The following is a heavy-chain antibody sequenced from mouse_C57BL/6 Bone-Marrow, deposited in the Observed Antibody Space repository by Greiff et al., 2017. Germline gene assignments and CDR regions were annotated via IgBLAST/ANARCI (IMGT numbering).Heavy chain of an antibody. V-gene: IGHV14-2*01. CDR3: ARTPLYYSNYVGAMDY. CDR1: GFNIQDYY. D-gene: IGHD2-5*01. CDR2: IDPEDGES. J-gene: IGHJ4*01. Sequence: VQLKESGAELVKPGASVKLSCTASGFNIQDYYMHWVKQRTEQGLEWIGRIDPEDGESQYAPTFHVKATITADTSSNTAYLQLSSLTSEDTAVYYCARTPLYYSNYVGAMDYWGQGTSVTVSS.